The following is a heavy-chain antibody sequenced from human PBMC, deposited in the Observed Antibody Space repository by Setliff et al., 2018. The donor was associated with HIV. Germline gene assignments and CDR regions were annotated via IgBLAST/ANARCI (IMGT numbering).Heavy chain of an antibody. D-gene: IGHD1-20*01. CDR2: ISQDGSEK. J-gene: IGHJ6*03. CDR3: AKSFNSGPTNWNIDV. CDR1: GFTFSSYW. V-gene: IGHV3-7*01. Sequence: PGGSLRLSCAASGFTFSSYWMSWVRQAPGKGLEWVANISQDGSEKYYVDSVKGRFTISRDNAKNSLYLQMNSLRSEDTAVYFCAKSFNSGPTNWNIDVWGTGTTVTVSS.